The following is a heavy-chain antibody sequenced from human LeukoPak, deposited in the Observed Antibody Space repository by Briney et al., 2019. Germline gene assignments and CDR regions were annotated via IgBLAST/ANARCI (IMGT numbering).Heavy chain of an antibody. Sequence: PSETLSLTCTVSGGSINSYYWSWIRQSPGKGLEWIGYIYYSGSTNYNPSFKSRVTMSVDKSKNEFSLNLSSVTAADTAIYYCARQGDSATLWANDYWGQGTLVTVSS. J-gene: IGHJ4*02. CDR3: ARQGDSATLWANDY. D-gene: IGHD2/OR15-2a*01. V-gene: IGHV4-59*08. CDR1: GGSINSYY. CDR2: IYYSGST.